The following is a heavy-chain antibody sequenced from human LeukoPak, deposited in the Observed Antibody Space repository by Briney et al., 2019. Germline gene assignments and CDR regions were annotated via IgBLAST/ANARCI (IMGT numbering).Heavy chain of an antibody. CDR1: GGSITSGNYY. Sequence: PSETLSLTCTVSGGSITSGNYYWGWIRQPPGKGLEWLGDIFFTGSTYYSPSLKSRVTISVSTSTTQFSLKLTSVTAADTAVYYCARQIASSGYLPWAFDIWGQGTVVTVSS. CDR3: ARQIASSGYLPWAFDI. J-gene: IGHJ3*02. V-gene: IGHV4-39*01. D-gene: IGHD3-22*01. CDR2: IFFTGST.